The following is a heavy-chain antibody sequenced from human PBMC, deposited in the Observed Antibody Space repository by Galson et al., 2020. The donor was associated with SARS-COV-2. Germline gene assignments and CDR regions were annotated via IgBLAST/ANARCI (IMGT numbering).Heavy chain of an antibody. J-gene: IGHJ3*02. Sequence: GESLKISCAASGLTVSSNYISWVRQAPGKGLEWVSVIYISDKTYYTDSVKGRFTISRDNSKNIVYLQMSSLRVEDTAVYYCAKSFLVGGFAFDIWGQGTMVTVSS. CDR1: GLTVSSNY. CDR2: IYISDKT. V-gene: IGHV3-66*01. CDR3: AKSFLVGGFAFDI. D-gene: IGHD1-26*01.